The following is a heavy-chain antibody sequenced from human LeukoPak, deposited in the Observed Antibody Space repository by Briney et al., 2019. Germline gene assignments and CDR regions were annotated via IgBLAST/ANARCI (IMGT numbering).Heavy chain of an antibody. D-gene: IGHD6-19*01. CDR3: ASPASGYSSGWLPFDY. V-gene: IGHV1-18*01. Sequence: ASVKVSCKASGYTFTSYGISWVRQAPGQGLEWMGWISAYNGNTNYAQKLQGRVTMTTDTSTSTAYMELRSLRSDDTAVYYCASPASGYSSGWLPFDYWGQGTLVTVSS. CDR2: ISAYNGNT. CDR1: GYTFTSYG. J-gene: IGHJ4*02.